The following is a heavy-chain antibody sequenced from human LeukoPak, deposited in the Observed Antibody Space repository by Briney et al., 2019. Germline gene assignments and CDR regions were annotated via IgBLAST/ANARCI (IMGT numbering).Heavy chain of an antibody. CDR1: GFTFSDYY. CDR3: ARDFPADIVLMVYGFDY. D-gene: IGHD2-8*01. J-gene: IGHJ4*02. V-gene: IGHV3-11*01. Sequence: GGSLRLSCAASGFTFSDYYVSWIRQAPGKGLEWVSYISSSGSTIYYADSVKGRFTISRDNAKNPLYLQMNSLRAEDTAVYYCARDFPADIVLMVYGFDYWGQGTLVTVSS. CDR2: ISSSGSTI.